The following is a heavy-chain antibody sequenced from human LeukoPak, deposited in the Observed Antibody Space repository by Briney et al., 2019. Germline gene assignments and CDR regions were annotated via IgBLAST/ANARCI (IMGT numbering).Heavy chain of an antibody. CDR1: GITLSNYG. J-gene: IGHJ4*02. V-gene: IGHV3-66*01. CDR3: AREKKEGYFDY. CDR2: IYSGGST. Sequence: PGGSLRLSCAVSGITLSNYGMSWVRQAPGKGLEWVSVIYSGGSTYYADSVKGRFTISRDNSKNTLYLRMNSLRAEDTAVYYCAREKKEGYFDYWGQGTLVTVSS.